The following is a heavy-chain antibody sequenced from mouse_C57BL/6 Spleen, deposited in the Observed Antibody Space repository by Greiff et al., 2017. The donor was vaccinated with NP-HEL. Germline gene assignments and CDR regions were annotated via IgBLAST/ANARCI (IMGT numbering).Heavy chain of an antibody. J-gene: IGHJ2*01. CDR3: ATKTGRDY. CDR2: IYPGDGDT. Sequence: QVQLKESGPELVKPGASVKISCKASGYAFSSSWMNWVKQRPGKGLEWIGRIYPGDGDTNYNGKFKGKATLTADKSSSTAYMQLSSLTSEDSAVYFCATKTGRDYWGQGTTLTVSS. V-gene: IGHV1-82*01. CDR1: GYAFSSSW.